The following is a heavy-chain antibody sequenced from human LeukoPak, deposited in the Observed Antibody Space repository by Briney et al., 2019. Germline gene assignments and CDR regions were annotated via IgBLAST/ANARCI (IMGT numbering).Heavy chain of an antibody. CDR1: GGSISSYY. D-gene: IGHD3-10*01. CDR3: AREKITMVRGVIINAFDI. V-gene: IGHV4-59*01. Sequence: PSETLSLTCTVSGGSISSYYWSWIRQPPGKGLEWIGYIYYSGSTNYNPSLKSRVTISVDTSKNQFSLKLSSVTAADTAVYYCAREKITMVRGVIINAFDIWGQGTMVTVSS. J-gene: IGHJ3*02. CDR2: IYYSGST.